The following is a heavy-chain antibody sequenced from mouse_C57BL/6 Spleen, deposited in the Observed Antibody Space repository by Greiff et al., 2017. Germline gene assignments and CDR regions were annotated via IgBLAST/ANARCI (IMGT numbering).Heavy chain of an antibody. D-gene: IGHD4-1*01. V-gene: IGHV1-80*01. CDR2: IYPGDGDT. CDR1: GYAFSSYW. J-gene: IGHJ2*01. Sequence: QVQLQQSGAELVKPGASVKISCKASGYAFSSYWMNWVKQRPGKGLEWIGQIYPGDGDTNYNGKFKGKATLTADKSSSTAYMQLSSLTSEDSAVYFCARWTGTGGYYFDYWGQGTTLTVSS. CDR3: ARWTGTGGYYFDY.